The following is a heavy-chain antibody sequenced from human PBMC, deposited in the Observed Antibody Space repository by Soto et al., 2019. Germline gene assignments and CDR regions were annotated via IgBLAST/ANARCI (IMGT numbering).Heavy chain of an antibody. Sequence: SETLSLTCTVSGGSISSGGYYWSWIRQHPGKGLEWIGYIYYSGSTYYNPSLKSRVTISVDTSKNQFSLKLSSVTAADTAVYYCARAHIVVVPANNWFDPWGQGTLVTVSS. CDR3: ARAHIVVVPANNWFDP. CDR2: IYYSGST. J-gene: IGHJ5*02. D-gene: IGHD2-2*01. V-gene: IGHV4-31*03. CDR1: GGSISSGGYY.